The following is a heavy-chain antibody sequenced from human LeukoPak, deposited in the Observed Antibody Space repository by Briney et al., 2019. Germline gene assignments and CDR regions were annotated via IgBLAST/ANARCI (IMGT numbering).Heavy chain of an antibody. V-gene: IGHV3-74*01. CDR3: SKWGDYDVLTGYYDSDF. D-gene: IGHD3-9*01. CDR2: MYGDMRDI. J-gene: IGHJ4*02. CDR1: GLTFSNSW. Sequence: GGSLRLSCEASGLTFSNSWMHWVRQIPGKGLVWVSRMYGDMRDISYADSVKGRFTISRDNSKNSLFLQMNSLRVEDTALYYCSKWGDYDVLTGYYDSDFWGQGTLVTVSA.